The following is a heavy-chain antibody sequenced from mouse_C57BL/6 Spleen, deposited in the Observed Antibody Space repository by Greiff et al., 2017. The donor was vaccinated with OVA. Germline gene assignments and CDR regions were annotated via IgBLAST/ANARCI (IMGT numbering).Heavy chain of an antibody. CDR2: ISDGGSYT. D-gene: IGHD3-2*02. J-gene: IGHJ2*01. V-gene: IGHV5-4*01. CDR3: EREIDSSGFDY. Sequence: EVKLVESGGGLVKPGGSLKLSCAASGFTFSSYAMSWVRQTPEKRLEWVATISDGGSYTYYPDNVKGRFTISRDNAKNNLYLQMSHLKSEDTAMYYCEREIDSSGFDYWGQGTTLTVSS. CDR1: GFTFSSYA.